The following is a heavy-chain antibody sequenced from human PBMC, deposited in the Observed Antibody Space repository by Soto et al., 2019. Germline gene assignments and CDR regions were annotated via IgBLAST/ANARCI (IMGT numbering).Heavy chain of an antibody. CDR1: VYTLTSYA. Sequence: ASLKVSCESSVYTLTSYAIHCVRPAPGQRLEWMAWINAGNGNTKYSQKFQGRFTISRDDSKSIAYLQMNSLKTEDTGVYYCTRDLWFGESYSPDWGQGTQVTVSS. V-gene: IGHV1-3*01. CDR3: TRDLWFGESYSPD. J-gene: IGHJ4*02. D-gene: IGHD3-10*01. CDR2: INAGNGNT.